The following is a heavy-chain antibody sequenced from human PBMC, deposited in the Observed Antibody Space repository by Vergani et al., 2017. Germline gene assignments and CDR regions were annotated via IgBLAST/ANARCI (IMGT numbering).Heavy chain of an antibody. V-gene: IGHV4-39*01. J-gene: IGHJ4*02. D-gene: IGHD1-14*01. Sequence: QLQLQESGPGLVKPSETLSLTCTVSGGPISSSSYYWGWIRQAPGKGLEWIGSIYYSGSTYYNPSLKSRVTISVDTSKNQFSLKLSSVTAADMAVYYCASSGIIDYWGQGTLVTVSS. CDR2: IYYSGST. CDR1: GGPISSSSYY. CDR3: ASSGIIDY.